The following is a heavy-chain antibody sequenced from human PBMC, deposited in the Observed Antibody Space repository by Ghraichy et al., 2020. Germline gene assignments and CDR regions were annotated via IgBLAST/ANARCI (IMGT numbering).Heavy chain of an antibody. D-gene: IGHD2-2*02. CDR3: ARAGGVVVPAAITSGYDWEYYGMDV. CDR1: GGTFSSYT. V-gene: IGHV1-69*02. J-gene: IGHJ6*02. Sequence: SVKVSCKASGGTFSSYTISWVRQAPGQGLEWMGRIIPILGIANYAQKFQGRVTITADKSTSTAYMELSSLRSEDTAVYYCARAGGVVVPAAITSGYDWEYYGMDVWGQGTTVTVSS. CDR2: IIPILGIA.